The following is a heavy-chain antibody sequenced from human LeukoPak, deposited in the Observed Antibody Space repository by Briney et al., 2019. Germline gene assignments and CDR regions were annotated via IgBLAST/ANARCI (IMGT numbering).Heavy chain of an antibody. CDR3: ATMRGYCSSPTCQDS. J-gene: IGHJ4*02. D-gene: IGHD2-2*01. CDR1: GGPFSGHY. Sequence: SETLSLTCAIYGGPFSGHYWRWIRQPPGKGLEWIGEINHSGSANYSPSLKSRVTLSVDTSKNQFSLKLSSVTAADTAMYYCATMRGYCSSPTCQDSWGQGTLVTVSS. V-gene: IGHV4-34*01. CDR2: INHSGSA.